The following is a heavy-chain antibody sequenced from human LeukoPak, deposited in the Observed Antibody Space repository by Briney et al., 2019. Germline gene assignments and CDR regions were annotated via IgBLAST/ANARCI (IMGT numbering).Heavy chain of an antibody. Sequence: GGSLRLSCAASGFTFDDYSMTWVRQAPGKGLEWVAVISSDGRYKYYAGFVKGRFTISRDNSRNTLYLQMNSLTTEDTALYYCAKDWGSESASGSSYLDYWGQGTLVTVS. CDR1: GFTFDDYS. CDR3: AKDWGSESASGSSYLDY. J-gene: IGHJ4*02. V-gene: IGHV3-30*18. CDR2: ISSDGRYK. D-gene: IGHD3-10*01.